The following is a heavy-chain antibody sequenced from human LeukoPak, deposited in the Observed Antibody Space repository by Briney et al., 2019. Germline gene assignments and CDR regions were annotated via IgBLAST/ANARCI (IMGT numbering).Heavy chain of an antibody. CDR2: MNPNSGNT. CDR1: GYTFTSYD. Sequence: ASVNVSCKASGYTFTSYDINWVRPATGQGLDWMGWMNPNSGNTGYAQKFQGRVTITRNTSISTAYMELSSLRSEDTAVYYCARGDVVVPAAHRNYYYYYYMDVWGKGTTVTVSS. D-gene: IGHD2-2*01. J-gene: IGHJ6*03. CDR3: ARGDVVVPAAHRNYYYYYYMDV. V-gene: IGHV1-8*03.